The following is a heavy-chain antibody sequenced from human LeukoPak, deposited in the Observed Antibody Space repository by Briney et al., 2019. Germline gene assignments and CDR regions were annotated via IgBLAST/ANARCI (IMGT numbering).Heavy chain of an antibody. CDR3: AKRGVVIRVILVGFHKEAYYFDS. CDR2: ISGSGGGT. J-gene: IGHJ4*02. V-gene: IGHV3-23*01. CDR1: GITLSNYG. D-gene: IGHD3-22*01. Sequence: PGGSLILSCAVSGITLSNYGMSWVRQAPGKGLEWVAGISGSGGGTNYADSVKGRFTISRDNSKNTLYLQMNSLRAEDPAVYFCAKRGVVIRVILVGFHKEAYYFDSWGQGALVTVSS.